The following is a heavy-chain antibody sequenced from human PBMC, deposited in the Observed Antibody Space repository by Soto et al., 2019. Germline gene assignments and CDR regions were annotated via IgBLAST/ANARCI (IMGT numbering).Heavy chain of an antibody. CDR3: ARLNWNDAV. CDR2: ISYSGST. Sequence: QLQLQESGPGLVKPSETLSLTCTVSGGSISSTSDYWGWIRQPPGKGLEWIGSISYSGSTHYNPPLKSRVTRSVDMSKNHFSLKLSSVTAADTAVYYCARLNWNDAVWGQGTLVSVSS. D-gene: IGHD1-1*01. CDR1: GGSISSTSDY. J-gene: IGHJ4*02. V-gene: IGHV4-39*02.